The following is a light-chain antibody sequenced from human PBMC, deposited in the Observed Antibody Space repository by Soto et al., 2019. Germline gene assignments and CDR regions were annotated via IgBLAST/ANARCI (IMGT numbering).Light chain of an antibody. CDR2: AAP. J-gene: IGKJ1*01. CDR1: QSISSY. CDR3: QQSYSTPRT. V-gene: IGKV1-39*01. Sequence: IHMTHSPSSLSASVLYRVTITFLASQSISSYLNWYQQKPGKAPKLLIYAAPSLQSGVPSRFSGSGSGTDFTLTISSLQPEDFATYYCQQSYSTPRTFGQGTKVDIK.